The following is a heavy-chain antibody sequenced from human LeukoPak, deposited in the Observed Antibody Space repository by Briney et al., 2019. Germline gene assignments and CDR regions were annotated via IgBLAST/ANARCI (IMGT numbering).Heavy chain of an antibody. J-gene: IGHJ6*03. CDR1: GFTFSNYW. CDR3: ARIPAGIATRKGKLYYYHYYMDV. D-gene: IGHD6-13*01. V-gene: IGHV3-7*01. CDR2: IKQDGSEK. Sequence: PGGSLRLSCAVSGFTFSNYWMSWVRQAPGKGLEWVANIKQDGSEKYYVDSMKGRFTISRDNAKNSLYLQMNSLRAEDTAVYYCARIPAGIATRKGKLYYYHYYMDVWGKGTTVTVSS.